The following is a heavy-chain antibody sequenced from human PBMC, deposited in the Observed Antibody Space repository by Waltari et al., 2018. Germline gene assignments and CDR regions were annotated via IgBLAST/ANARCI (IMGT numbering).Heavy chain of an antibody. V-gene: IGHV3-33*01. CDR2: IWYDGSNK. CDR3: ARAIRTRWLQLSDY. CDR1: GFTFSSYG. J-gene: IGHJ4*02. D-gene: IGHD5-12*01. Sequence: QVQLVESGGGVVQPGRSLRLSCAASGFTFSSYGMHWVRQAPGKGLEWVAVIWYDGSNKYYADSVKGRFTISRDNSKNTPYLQMNSLRAEDTAVYYCARAIRTRWLQLSDYWGQGTLVTVSS.